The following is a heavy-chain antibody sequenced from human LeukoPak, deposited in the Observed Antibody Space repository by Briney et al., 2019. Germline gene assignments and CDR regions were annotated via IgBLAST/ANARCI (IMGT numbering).Heavy chain of an antibody. CDR1: GFTFSSYA. V-gene: IGHV3-30-3*01. Sequence: GGSLRLSCAASGFTFSSYAMHWVRQAPGKGLEWVAVISYEGSNKYYADSVKGRFTISRDNSKNTLYLQMNSLRAEDTAVYYCARSTYYYDSSGDSFDYWGQGTLVTVSS. J-gene: IGHJ4*02. CDR3: ARSTYYYDSSGDSFDY. D-gene: IGHD3-22*01. CDR2: ISYEGSNK.